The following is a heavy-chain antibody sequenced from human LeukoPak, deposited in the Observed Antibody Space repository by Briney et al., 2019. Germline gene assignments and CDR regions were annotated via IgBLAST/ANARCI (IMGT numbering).Heavy chain of an antibody. CDR1: GYTFTGYY. Sequence: GASVKVSCKASGYTFTGYYMHWVRQAPGQGLEWMGWINPNSGGTNYAQKFQGRVTMTRDTSISTAYMELSRLRSDDTAVYYCAREPLPPQLWFPIYGMDVWGQGTTVTVSS. D-gene: IGHD5-18*01. J-gene: IGHJ6*02. V-gene: IGHV1-2*02. CDR3: AREPLPPQLWFPIYGMDV. CDR2: INPNSGGT.